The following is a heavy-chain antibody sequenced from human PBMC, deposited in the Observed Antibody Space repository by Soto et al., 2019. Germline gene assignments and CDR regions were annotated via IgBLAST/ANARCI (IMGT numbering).Heavy chain of an antibody. V-gene: IGHV4-34*01. Sequence: SETLSLTCAVYGGSFSGYYWTWIRQPPGTGLEWIGEINHSGSTNYNPSLKSRVTISVDTSKNQFSLKLTSVTAADTAVYYCARVYSGYDYYFDYWGQGTLVTVSS. CDR3: ARVYSGYDYYFDY. J-gene: IGHJ4*02. D-gene: IGHD5-12*01. CDR1: GGSFSGYY. CDR2: INHSGST.